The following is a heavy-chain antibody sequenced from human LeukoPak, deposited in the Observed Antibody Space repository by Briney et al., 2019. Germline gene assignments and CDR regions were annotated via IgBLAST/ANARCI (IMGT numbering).Heavy chain of an antibody. D-gene: IGHD4-17*01. V-gene: IGHV4-34*01. J-gene: IGHJ4*02. CDR2: INHSGST. CDR3: ARDPYGDYGFDY. CDR1: GGSISSYY. Sequence: SETLSLTCTVSGGSISSYYWSWIRQPPGKGLEWIGEINHSGSTNYNPSLKSRVTISVDTSKNQFSLKLSSVTAADTAVYYCARDPYGDYGFDYWGQGTLVTVSS.